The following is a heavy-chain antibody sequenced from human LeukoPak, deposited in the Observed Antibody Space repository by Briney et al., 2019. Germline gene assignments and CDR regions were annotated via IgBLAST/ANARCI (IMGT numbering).Heavy chain of an antibody. J-gene: IGHJ4*02. Sequence: ASVKVSCKASGYSFTSYGISWVRQAPGQGLEWTGWISTHNGNTNHAQKLQGRVTMTIDTSTSTAYMDLTSLRSDDTAVYYCARGEYGGGWYARGFFDYWGQGTLVTVSS. D-gene: IGHD6-19*01. V-gene: IGHV1-18*01. CDR3: ARGEYGGGWYARGFFDY. CDR2: ISTHNGNT. CDR1: GYSFTSYG.